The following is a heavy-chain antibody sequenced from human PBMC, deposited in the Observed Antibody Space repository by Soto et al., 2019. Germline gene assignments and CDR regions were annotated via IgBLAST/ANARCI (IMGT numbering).Heavy chain of an antibody. CDR1: GYTFTSYG. D-gene: IGHD2-15*01. CDR3: ARARGYYCSGGSCYPGYYFDY. V-gene: IGHV1-18*01. CDR2: ISAYNGNT. Sequence: ASVKVSCKASGYTFTSYGISWVRQAPGQGLEWMGWISAYNGNTNYAQKLQGRVTMTTDTSTSTAYMELRSLRSDDTAVYYCARARGYYCSGGSCYPGYYFDYWGQGTLVTVSS. J-gene: IGHJ4*02.